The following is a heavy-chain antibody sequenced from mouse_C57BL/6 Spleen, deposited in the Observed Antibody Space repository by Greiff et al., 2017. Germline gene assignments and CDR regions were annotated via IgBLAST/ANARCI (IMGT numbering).Heavy chain of an antibody. D-gene: IGHD3-1*01. CDR2: IDPETGGT. V-gene: IGHV1-15*01. CDR1: GYTFTDYE. Sequence: VKLVESGAELVRPGASVTLSCKASGYTFTDYEMHWVKQTPVHGLEWIGAIDPETGGTAYNQKFKGKAILTADKSSSTAYMELRSLTSEDSAVYYCTSRGAYYFDYWGQGTTLTVSS. J-gene: IGHJ2*01. CDR3: TSRGAYYFDY.